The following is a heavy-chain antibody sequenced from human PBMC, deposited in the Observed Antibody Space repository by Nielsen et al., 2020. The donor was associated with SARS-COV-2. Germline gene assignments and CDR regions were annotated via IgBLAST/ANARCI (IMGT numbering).Heavy chain of an antibody. D-gene: IGHD4-17*01. CDR1: GDSVSSSSAA. V-gene: IGHV6-1*01. CDR2: TYYRSKWYN. J-gene: IGHJ6*03. Sequence: SQTLSLTCAISGDSVSSSSAAWNWIRQSPSRGLEWLGRTYYRSKWYNDYAVSVKSRITINPDTSKNQFSQHLNSVTPEDTAVYYCARARGAYGDYYYYYYTDVWGKGTTVTVSS. CDR3: ARARGAYGDYYYYYYTDV.